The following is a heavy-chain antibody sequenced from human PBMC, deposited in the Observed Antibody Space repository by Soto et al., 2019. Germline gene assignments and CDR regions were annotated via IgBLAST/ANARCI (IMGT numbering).Heavy chain of an antibody. CDR2: IFYSGTT. Sequence: SETLSLTCTVSGGSISSSGYYWGWIRQPPGKGLEWIGTIFYSGTTYYNPSLESRITIFQDTSNNQSSLKLTSVTAADTAVYYCARHYYDSSGYPAPYYHGMDVWGQGTTVTVSS. CDR3: ARHYYDSSGYPAPYYHGMDV. D-gene: IGHD3-22*01. J-gene: IGHJ6*02. CDR1: GGSISSSGYY. V-gene: IGHV4-39*01.